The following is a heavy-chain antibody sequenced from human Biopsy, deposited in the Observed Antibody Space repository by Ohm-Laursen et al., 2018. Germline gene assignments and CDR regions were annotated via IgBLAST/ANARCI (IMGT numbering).Heavy chain of an antibody. CDR3: ARESDSSGYYYRDY. J-gene: IGHJ4*02. D-gene: IGHD3-22*01. CDR1: GGSFTGYY. Sequence: PSETLSLTCAVYGGSFTGYYWSWIRQPPGKGLEWIGEINHSGSTNYNPSLKSRVTISLGTSKNQLSLKLSSVTAADTAVYYCARESDSSGYYYRDYWGQGTLVTVSS. CDR2: INHSGST. V-gene: IGHV4-34*01.